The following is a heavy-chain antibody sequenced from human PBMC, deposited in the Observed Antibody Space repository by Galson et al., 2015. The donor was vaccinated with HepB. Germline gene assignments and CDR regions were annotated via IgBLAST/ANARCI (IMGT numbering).Heavy chain of an antibody. CDR2: INAGNGNT. V-gene: IGHV1-3*01. CDR3: ARGEVIYYDSSGDWFDP. D-gene: IGHD3-22*01. CDR1: GYTFTSYA. Sequence: SVKVSCKASGYTFTSYAMHWVRQAPGQRLEWMGWINAGNGNTKYSQKFQGRVTITRDTSASTAYMELSSLRSEDTAVYYCARGEVIYYDSSGDWFDPWGQGTLVTVSS. J-gene: IGHJ5*02.